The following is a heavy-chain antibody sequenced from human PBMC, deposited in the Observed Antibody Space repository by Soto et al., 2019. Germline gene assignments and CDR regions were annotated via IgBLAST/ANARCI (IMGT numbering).Heavy chain of an antibody. J-gene: IGHJ4*02. D-gene: IGHD1-26*01. CDR3: AKSKGRRRWDSIFDF. CDR1: GFTFDDYA. V-gene: IGHV3-9*01. Sequence: SLRLSCAASGFTFDDYAIHWVRQAPGKGLEWVSGISWNSAAIDYAVSVKGRFTIVRDNAMNSLYLQMNHLRPEDTAFYYCAKSKGRRRWDSIFDFWGQGILVTVSS. CDR2: ISWNSAAI.